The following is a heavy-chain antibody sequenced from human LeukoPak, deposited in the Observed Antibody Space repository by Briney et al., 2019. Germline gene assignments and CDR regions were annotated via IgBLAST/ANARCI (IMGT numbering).Heavy chain of an antibody. Sequence: GGSLRLSCAASGFSFSSHWMRWVRQVPGKGLVWVSRINTDGRTTNYADSVKGRFTISRDNAKNTLYLQMNSLRADDTAVYYCARTIMAATGNDYWGQGTLVTVSS. CDR2: INTDGRTT. V-gene: IGHV3-74*01. CDR3: ARTIMAATGNDY. D-gene: IGHD6-13*01. J-gene: IGHJ4*02. CDR1: GFSFSSHW.